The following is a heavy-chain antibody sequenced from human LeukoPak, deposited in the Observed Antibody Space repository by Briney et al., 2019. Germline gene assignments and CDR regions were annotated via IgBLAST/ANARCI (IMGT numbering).Heavy chain of an antibody. V-gene: IGHV1-18*04. CDR3: ARDYSCSGGSCYSSFVDY. J-gene: IGHJ4*02. CDR2: ISAYNGNT. CDR1: GYTFTSYG. D-gene: IGHD2-15*01. Sequence: ALVKVSCKASGYTFTSYGISWVRQAPGQGLEWMGWISAYNGNTNYAQKLQGRVTMTTDTSTSTAYMELRSLRSDDTAVYYCARDYSCSGGSCYSSFVDYWGQGTLVTVSS.